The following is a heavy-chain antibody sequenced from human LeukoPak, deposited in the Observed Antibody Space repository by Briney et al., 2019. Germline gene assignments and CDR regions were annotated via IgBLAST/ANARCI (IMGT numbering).Heavy chain of an antibody. D-gene: IGHD5-24*01. CDR1: GFTFRTFE. J-gene: IGHJ4*02. CDR3: ARADMATITIDY. V-gene: IGHV3-48*03. Sequence: GGSLRLSCAASGFTFRTFEMNWVRQAPGKGLGWVSYISSSGSNIYYADSVKGRFTISRDNAKNSLYLRMNSLRVEDTAVYYCARADMATITIDYWGQGTLVTVSS. CDR2: ISSSGSNI.